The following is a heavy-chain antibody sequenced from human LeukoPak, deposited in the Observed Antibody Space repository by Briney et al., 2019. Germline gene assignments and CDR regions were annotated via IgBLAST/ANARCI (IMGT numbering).Heavy chain of an antibody. D-gene: IGHD2-15*01. Sequence: GGSLRLSCAASGFTFSSYEMNWVRQAPGKGLEWVSYISSSGSTIYYADSAKGRFTISRDNAKNSLYLQMNSLRAEDTAVYYCARDDIVVVVAATPYYYGMDVWGKGTTVTVSS. CDR2: ISSSGSTI. J-gene: IGHJ6*04. V-gene: IGHV3-48*03. CDR3: ARDDIVVVVAATPYYYGMDV. CDR1: GFTFSSYE.